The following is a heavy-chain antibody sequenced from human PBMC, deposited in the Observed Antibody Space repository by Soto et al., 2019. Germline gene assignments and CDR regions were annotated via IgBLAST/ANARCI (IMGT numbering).Heavy chain of an antibody. CDR3: AKDPRVHYYGSGSSSY. Sequence: EVQLLESGGGLVQPGGSLRLSCAASGFVFSSYAMSWDRQAPGKGLEWVSTISGSGGNTYYADSVKGRFTISRDNSKNTLYLQMNSLRAEDTALYYCAKDPRVHYYGSGSSSYWGQGTLVTVSS. V-gene: IGHV3-23*01. CDR1: GFVFSSYA. J-gene: IGHJ4*02. CDR2: ISGSGGNT. D-gene: IGHD3-10*01.